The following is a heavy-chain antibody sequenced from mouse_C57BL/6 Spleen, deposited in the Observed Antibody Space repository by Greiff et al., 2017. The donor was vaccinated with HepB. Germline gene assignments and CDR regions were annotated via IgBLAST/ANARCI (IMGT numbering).Heavy chain of an antibody. CDR2: IDPSDSET. Sequence: QVQLQQPGAELVRPGSSVKLSCKASGYTFTSYWMHWVKQRPIQGLEWIGNIDPSDSETHYNQKFKDKATLTVDKSSSTAYMQLSSLTSEDSAVYYSARGGNWAYAMDYWGQGTSVTVSS. CDR3: ARGGNWAYAMDY. V-gene: IGHV1-52*01. D-gene: IGHD4-1*01. J-gene: IGHJ4*01. CDR1: GYTFTSYW.